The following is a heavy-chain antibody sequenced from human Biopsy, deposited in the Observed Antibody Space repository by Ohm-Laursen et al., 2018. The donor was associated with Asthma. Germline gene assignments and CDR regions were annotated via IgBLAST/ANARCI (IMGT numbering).Heavy chain of an antibody. CDR2: GGSYYDGGLK. V-gene: IGHV3-30-3*01. CDR3: ARVDGVVEAATRLGGMDV. J-gene: IGHJ6*02. Sequence: LTCSASGFTVSRDHMFWVRQAPGKGLEWVAVGGSYYDGGLKYYADSVNGRFTVSRDDSKNTLYLQMNSLRPDDTAVYYCARVDGVVEAATRLGGMDVWGQGTTVTVSS. CDR1: GFTVSRDH. D-gene: IGHD2-15*01.